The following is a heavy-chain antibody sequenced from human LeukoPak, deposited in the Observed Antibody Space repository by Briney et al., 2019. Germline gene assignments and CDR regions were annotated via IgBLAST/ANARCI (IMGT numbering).Heavy chain of an antibody. CDR3: ARPSQEDAFDI. CDR1: GYTFTSYA. V-gene: IGHV1-3*01. Sequence: ASVKVSCKASGYTFTSYAMHWVRQAPGQGLEWMGWINAGNGNTKYSQKFQGRVTITRDTSASTAYMELSSLRSEDTAVYYCARPSQEDAFDIWGQGTMVTVSS. J-gene: IGHJ3*02. CDR2: INAGNGNT.